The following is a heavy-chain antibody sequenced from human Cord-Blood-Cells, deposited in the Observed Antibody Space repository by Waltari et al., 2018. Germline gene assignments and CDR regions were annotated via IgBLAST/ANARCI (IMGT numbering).Heavy chain of an antibody. V-gene: IGHV4-39*01. Sequence: LQLQESGPGLVKPSETLSLTCTVSGGSISSSSYYWGWSRQPPGKGLEWIGSIYYSGSTYYNPSLKSRVTISVDTSKNQFSLKLSSVTAADTAVYYCARVGGSGSYYNWFDPWGQGTLVTVSS. CDR2: IYYSGST. D-gene: IGHD3-10*01. CDR3: ARVGGSGSYYNWFDP. J-gene: IGHJ5*02. CDR1: GGSISSSSYY.